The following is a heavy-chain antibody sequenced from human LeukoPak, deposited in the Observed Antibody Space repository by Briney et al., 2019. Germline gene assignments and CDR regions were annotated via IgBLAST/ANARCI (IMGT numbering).Heavy chain of an antibody. CDR1: GFTFSNYG. Sequence: PGGSLRLSCAASGFTFSNYGMHWVRQAPGKGLEWVGYIQNDGDNKYNADSVKGRFTISRDNSKNTLYLQMNSLRAEDTAVYYCAKDSEEDKTVFGAVLGYWGQRTLVTVSS. CDR3: AKDSEEDKTVFGAVLGY. D-gene: IGHD3-3*01. CDR2: IQNDGDNK. V-gene: IGHV3-30*02. J-gene: IGHJ4*02.